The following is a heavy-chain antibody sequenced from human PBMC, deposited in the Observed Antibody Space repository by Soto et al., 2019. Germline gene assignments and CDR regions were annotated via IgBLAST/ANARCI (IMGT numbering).Heavy chain of an antibody. CDR1: GGTFSRYA. J-gene: IGHJ5*02. CDR3: ARAIVGPTTTGWLDP. CDR2: IIPIFGTA. Sequence: QVQLVQSGAEVKKPGSSVKVSCKASGGTFSRYAISWVRQAPGQGLEWMGGIIPIFGTANYAQKFQGRVTIPADESTSTDYMELSSLRFEDTAVYYCARAIVGPTTTGWLDPWGQGTLVTVSS. V-gene: IGHV1-69*01. D-gene: IGHD1-26*01.